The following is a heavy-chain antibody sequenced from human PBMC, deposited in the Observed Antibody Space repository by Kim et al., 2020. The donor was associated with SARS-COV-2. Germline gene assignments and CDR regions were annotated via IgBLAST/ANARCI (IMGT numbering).Heavy chain of an antibody. CDR3: AKGPLPYYYDSSGLDY. CDR2: ISGSGGST. CDR1: GFTFSSYA. Sequence: GGSLRLSCAASGFTFSSYAMRWVRQAPGKGLEWVSAISGSGGSTYYADSVKGRFTISRDNSKNTLYLQMNSLRAEDTAVYYCAKGPLPYYYDSSGLDYWGQGTLVTVSS. D-gene: IGHD3-22*01. J-gene: IGHJ4*02. V-gene: IGHV3-23*01.